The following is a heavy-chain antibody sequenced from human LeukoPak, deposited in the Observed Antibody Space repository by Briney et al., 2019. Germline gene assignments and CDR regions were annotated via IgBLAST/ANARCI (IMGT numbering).Heavy chain of an antibody. V-gene: IGHV6-1*01. Sequence: SQTLSLTCAISGDSVSSNSAAWNWIRQSPSRGLEWQGRTYYRSKWYNDYAVSVKSRITINPDTSKNQFSLQLNSVTPEDTAVYYCARDSIQTVPATFDHWGQGTLVTVSS. CDR2: TYYRSKWYN. J-gene: IGHJ5*02. D-gene: IGHD6-19*01. CDR1: GDSVSSNSAA. CDR3: ARDSIQTVPATFDH.